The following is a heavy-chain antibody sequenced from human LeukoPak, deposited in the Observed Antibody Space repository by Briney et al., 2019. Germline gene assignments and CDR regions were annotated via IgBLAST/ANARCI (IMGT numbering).Heavy chain of an antibody. CDR1: GFTFSSYA. Sequence: GGSLRLSCAASGFTFSSYAMSWVRQAPGKGLEWVSGISASGGVTYSAESVRGRFTISRDNSKNTLYLQMNSLRVGDTAAYYCATISGSFEYLDYWGQGTLVTVSS. V-gene: IGHV3-23*01. J-gene: IGHJ4*02. D-gene: IGHD1-26*01. CDR2: ISASGGVT. CDR3: ATISGSFEYLDY.